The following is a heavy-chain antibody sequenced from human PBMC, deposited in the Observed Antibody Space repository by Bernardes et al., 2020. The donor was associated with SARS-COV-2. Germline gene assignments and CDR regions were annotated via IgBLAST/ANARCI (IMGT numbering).Heavy chain of an antibody. CDR1: GGSISSNNYY. Sequence: SEPLSLTCTVSGGSISSNNYYWGWLLQPPGKGLEWIGSIYSSGNSYYNPSLQSRVIASVDTSKNPFPLRLSFVAAADTAVYYCAWSSCGIDCYIGGLRSWDYGMDCGGQGTTGTVSS. J-gene: IGHJ6*02. CDR3: AWSSCGIDCYIGGLRSWDYGMDC. D-gene: IGHD2-21*02. V-gene: IGHV4-39*01. CDR2: IYSSGNS.